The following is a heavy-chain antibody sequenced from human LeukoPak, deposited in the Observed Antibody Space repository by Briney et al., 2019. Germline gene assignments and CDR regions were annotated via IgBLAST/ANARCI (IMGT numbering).Heavy chain of an antibody. D-gene: IGHD3-10*01. CDR2: ISGSGGST. J-gene: IGHJ3*02. V-gene: IGHV3-23*01. CDR3: ANKWGLITMVRGVIRDFAFDI. Sequence: GGSLRLSCAASGSTFSSYAMSWVRHAPGKRLELVSAISGSGGSTYYAVSVKGRFTISRDNSKNTLYLQMNSLRAEDTAVYYCANKWGLITMVRGVIRDFAFDIWGQGTMVTVSS. CDR1: GSTFSSYA.